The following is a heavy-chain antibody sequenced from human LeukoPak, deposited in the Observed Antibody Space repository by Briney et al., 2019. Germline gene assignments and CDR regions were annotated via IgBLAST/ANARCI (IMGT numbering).Heavy chain of an antibody. CDR2: ISYDGSNK. D-gene: IGHD6-19*01. J-gene: IGHJ4*02. V-gene: IGHV3-30-3*01. CDR3: ARDLAVIAVAGTLDY. Sequence: GGSLRLSCAASGFTFSDYYMSWIRQAPGKGLEWVAVISYDGSNKYYADSVKGRFTISRDNSKNTLYLQMNSLRAEDTAVYYCARDLAVIAVAGTLDYWGQGTLVTVSS. CDR1: GFTFSDYY.